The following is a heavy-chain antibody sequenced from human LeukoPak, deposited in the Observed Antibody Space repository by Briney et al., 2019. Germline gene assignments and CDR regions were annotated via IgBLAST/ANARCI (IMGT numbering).Heavy chain of an antibody. J-gene: IGHJ6*03. Sequence: GASVKVSCKASGYTFTGYYMHWVRQAPGQGLEWMGWVNPNSGGTNYAQKFQGRVTMTRDTSISTAYMEPSRLRSDDTAVYYCARASVSTLVYYYYMDVWGKGTTVTVSS. D-gene: IGHD2-2*01. V-gene: IGHV1-2*02. CDR3: ARASVSTLVYYYYMDV. CDR2: VNPNSGGT. CDR1: GYTFTGYY.